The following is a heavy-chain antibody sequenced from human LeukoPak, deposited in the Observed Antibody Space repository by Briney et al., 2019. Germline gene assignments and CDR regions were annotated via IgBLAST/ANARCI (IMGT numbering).Heavy chain of an antibody. CDR1: GGTFSIYA. CDR3: ARGPYSGTFYFDY. V-gene: IGHV1-69*04. D-gene: IGHD1-26*01. Sequence: SVKVSCKASGGTFSIYAISWVRQAPGQGLEWMGRIIPILDITNYAQKFQGRVTIIADKSTSTAYMEMCSLRSEDTAVYYCARGPYSGTFYFDYWGQGTLVTVSS. CDR2: IIPILDIT. J-gene: IGHJ4*02.